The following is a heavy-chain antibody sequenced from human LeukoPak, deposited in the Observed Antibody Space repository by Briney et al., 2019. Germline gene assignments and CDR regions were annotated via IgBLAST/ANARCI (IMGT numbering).Heavy chain of an antibody. CDR3: AKTFWGDRYYFDY. D-gene: IGHD3-16*01. CDR2: ISGGGGST. V-gene: IGHV3-23*01. J-gene: IGHJ4*02. CDR1: GFTFSSYG. Sequence: GRSLRLSCAASGFTFSSYGMHWVRQAPGKGLEWVSGISGGGGSTYYTDSVKGRFTISRDNSKNTLSLQMNSLRAEDTAVYYCAKTFWGDRYYFDYWGQGTLVTVSS.